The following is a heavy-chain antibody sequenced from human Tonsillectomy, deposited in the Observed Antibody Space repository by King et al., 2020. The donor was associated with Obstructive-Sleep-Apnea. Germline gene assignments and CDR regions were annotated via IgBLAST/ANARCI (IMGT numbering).Heavy chain of an antibody. CDR1: GGSISSSSYY. D-gene: IGHD2-2*03. J-gene: IGHJ6*02. CDR3: AGDYGYCSSTSCYYYYYGMDV. Sequence: QLQESGPGLVKPSETLSLTCTVSGGSISSSSYYWGWIRQPPGKGLEWIGSIYYSGSTYYNPSLKSRVTISVDTSKNQFSLKLSSVTAADTAVYYCAGDYGYCSSTSCYYYYYGMDVWGQGTTVTVSS. V-gene: IGHV4-39*07. CDR2: IYYSGST.